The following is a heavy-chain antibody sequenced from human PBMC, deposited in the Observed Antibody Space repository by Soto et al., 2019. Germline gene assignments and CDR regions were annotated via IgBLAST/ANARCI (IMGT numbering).Heavy chain of an antibody. Sequence: AWSLRLSCAASGLPLNNSWMHWFRQAPGKGLVWVSRINSDGSSTTYADSVRGRFTIFKDNGKNTLYLQMNSLRAEDTAVYYCARDPAPRGWYAYWRQGTLVTAAS. D-gene: IGHD6-19*01. J-gene: IGHJ4*02. CDR2: INSDGSST. V-gene: IGHV3-74*01. CDR3: ARDPAPRGWYAY. CDR1: GLPLNNSW.